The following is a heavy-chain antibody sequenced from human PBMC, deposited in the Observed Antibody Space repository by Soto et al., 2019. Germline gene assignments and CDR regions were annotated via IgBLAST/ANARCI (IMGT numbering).Heavy chain of an antibody. V-gene: IGHV1-8*01. Sequence: EASVKVSCKASGYTFTSYDINWVRQATGQGLEWMGWMNPNSGNTGYAQKFQGRVTMTRNTSISTAYMELSSLRSEDTAVYYCARRFPRYYDFWSGPEAYFDYWGQGTLVTVSS. CDR1: GYTFTSYD. D-gene: IGHD3-3*01. J-gene: IGHJ4*02. CDR2: MNPNSGNT. CDR3: ARRFPRYYDFWSGPEAYFDY.